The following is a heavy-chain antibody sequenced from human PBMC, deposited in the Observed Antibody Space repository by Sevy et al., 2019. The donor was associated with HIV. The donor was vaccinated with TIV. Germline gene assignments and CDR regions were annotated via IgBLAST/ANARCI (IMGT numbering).Heavy chain of an antibody. CDR1: GGSISSYY. CDR2: IYTSGST. Sequence: SETLSLTCTVSGGSISSYYWSWIRQPAGKGLEWIGRIYTSGSTNYNPSLKSRVTMSVDTSKNQFSLKLSSVTAADTAVYYCVRDVVRQKGNWFDPWGQGTLVTVSS. CDR3: VRDVVRQKGNWFDP. J-gene: IGHJ5*02. D-gene: IGHD6-6*01. V-gene: IGHV4-4*07.